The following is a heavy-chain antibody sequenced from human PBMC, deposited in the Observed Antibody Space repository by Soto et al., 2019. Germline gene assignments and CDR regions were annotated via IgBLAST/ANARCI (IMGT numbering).Heavy chain of an antibody. Sequence: ASVKVSCKASGGTFSSYAISWVRQAPGQGLEWMGGIIPIFGTANYAQKFQGRVTITADKSTSTAYMELSSLRSEDTAVYYCASAALVVPAAIVVHYYGMDVWGQGTTVTVSS. CDR1: GGTFSSYA. D-gene: IGHD2-2*01. V-gene: IGHV1-69*06. CDR2: IIPIFGTA. J-gene: IGHJ6*02. CDR3: ASAALVVPAAIVVHYYGMDV.